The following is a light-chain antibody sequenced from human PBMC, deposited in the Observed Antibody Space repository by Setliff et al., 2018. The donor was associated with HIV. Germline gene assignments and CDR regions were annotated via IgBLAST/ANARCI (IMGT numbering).Light chain of an antibody. CDR1: SSDVGRYNL. CDR2: EVT. V-gene: IGLV2-14*02. J-gene: IGLJ1*01. CDR3: LSYTTTTPSPYV. Sequence: QSALAQPASVSGSPGQSITISCTGTSSDVGRYNLVSWYQQHPGKAPKLIVYEVTNRPSEVSDRFFGSKSGNTASLTISGLQTEDEADYYCLSYTTTTPSPYVFGTGTKVTVL.